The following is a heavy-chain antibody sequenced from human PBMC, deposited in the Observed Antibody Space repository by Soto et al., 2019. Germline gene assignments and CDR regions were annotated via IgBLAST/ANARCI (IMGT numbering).Heavy chain of an antibody. J-gene: IGHJ6*02. CDR2: IWYDGSNK. Sequence: GGSLRLSYAASGFTFSSYGMHWVRQAPGKGLEWVAVIWYDGSNKYYADSVKGRFTISRDNSKNTLYLQMNSLRAEDTAVYYCARVEVSQYYYYGMDVWGQGTTVTVSS. V-gene: IGHV3-33*01. CDR3: ARVEVSQYYYYGMDV. CDR1: GFTFSSYG.